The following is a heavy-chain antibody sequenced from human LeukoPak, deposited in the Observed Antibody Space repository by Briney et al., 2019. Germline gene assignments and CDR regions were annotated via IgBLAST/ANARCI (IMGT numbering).Heavy chain of an antibody. Sequence: GGSLRLSCAASGFTVSSNYMTWVRQAPGKGLEWVSAINGGGSTFYADSVKGRFTIPRDNSQNTLSLQMNSLRAEDTAVYYCVFNGYWGQGTLVSVSS. J-gene: IGHJ4*02. V-gene: IGHV3-66*01. CDR3: VFNGY. CDR1: GFTVSSNY. CDR2: INGGGST. D-gene: IGHD2-8*01.